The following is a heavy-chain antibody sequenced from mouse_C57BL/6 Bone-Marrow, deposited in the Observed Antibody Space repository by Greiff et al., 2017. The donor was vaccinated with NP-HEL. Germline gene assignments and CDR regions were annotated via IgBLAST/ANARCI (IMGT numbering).Heavy chain of an antibody. CDR3: ARDTGTDY. CDR2: ISDGGSYT. CDR1: GFTFSSYA. Sequence: DVHLVESGGGLVKPGGSLKLSCAASGFTFSSYAMSWVRQTPEKRLEWVATISDGGSYTYYPDNVKGRFTISRDNAKNNLYLQMSHLKSEDTAMYYCARDTGTDYWGQGTTLTVSS. V-gene: IGHV5-4*01. J-gene: IGHJ2*01. D-gene: IGHD4-1*01.